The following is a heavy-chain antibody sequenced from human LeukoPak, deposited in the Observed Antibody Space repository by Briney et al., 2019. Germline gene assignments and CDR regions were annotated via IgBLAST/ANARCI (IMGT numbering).Heavy chain of an antibody. CDR3: ARDGAIYGSGSYSFYFDY. CDR1: GFTFSGYA. D-gene: IGHD3-10*01. V-gene: IGHV3-30*04. Sequence: GRSLRLSCAASGFTFSGYAMHWVRQAPGKGLEWVAVISYDGSNKYYADSVKGRFTISRDNSKNTLYLQMNSLRAEDTAVYYCARDGAIYGSGSYSFYFDYWGQGTLVTVSS. CDR2: ISYDGSNK. J-gene: IGHJ4*02.